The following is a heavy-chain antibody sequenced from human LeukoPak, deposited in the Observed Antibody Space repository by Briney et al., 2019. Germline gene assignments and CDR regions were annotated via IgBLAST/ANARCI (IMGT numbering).Heavy chain of an antibody. J-gene: IGHJ4*02. D-gene: IGHD1-26*01. CDR2: IQRKTDGGTT. V-gene: IGHV3-15*01. Sequence: SGGSLRLSCAASGFTFSNTWMSWVRQGPGKGLEWVGRIQRKTDGGTTDYAAPVKGRFTISRDDSENTLYLQMNSLKIEDTAVYYCTTESLGGSDNWGQGTLVTVSS. CDR1: GFTFSNTW. CDR3: TTESLGGSDN.